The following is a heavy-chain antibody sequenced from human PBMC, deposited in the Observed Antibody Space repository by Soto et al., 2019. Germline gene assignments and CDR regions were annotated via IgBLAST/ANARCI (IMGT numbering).Heavy chain of an antibody. CDR3: ATNLVACTLAPRA. J-gene: IGHJ5*02. Sequence: ASVKXSCKASGVTFSSYTNSWVRQAPGQGLEWMGRIIPILGIANYAQKFQGRVTITADKSTSTAYMELSSLRSEDTALYYCATNLVACTLAPRAWGEGTLVTVSS. CDR1: GVTFSSYT. V-gene: IGHV1-69*02. CDR2: IIPILGIA. D-gene: IGHD6-19*01.